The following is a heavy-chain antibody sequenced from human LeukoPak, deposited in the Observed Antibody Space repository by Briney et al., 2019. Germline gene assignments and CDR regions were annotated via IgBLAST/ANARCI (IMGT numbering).Heavy chain of an antibody. J-gene: IGHJ4*02. Sequence: GGSLRLSCAASGYTFSRYWIHWVRQAPGKGLVWVSRINTDGTITTYADSVKGRFTISRDNAKNILYLQMNSVRVEDTAVYYCARDFSGYDDYWGQGTLVTVSS. CDR1: GYTFSRYW. CDR2: INTDGTIT. CDR3: ARDFSGYDDY. V-gene: IGHV3-74*01. D-gene: IGHD3-22*01.